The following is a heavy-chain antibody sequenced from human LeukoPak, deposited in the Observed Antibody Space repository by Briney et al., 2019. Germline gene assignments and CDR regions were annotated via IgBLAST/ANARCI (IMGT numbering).Heavy chain of an antibody. D-gene: IGHD3-22*01. CDR3: AREEGTYYYDSSLGGAAFDI. J-gene: IGHJ3*02. CDR2: INPSGGST. V-gene: IGHV1-46*03. CDR1: GYTFTSYY. Sequence: ASVKVSCKASGYTFTSYYMHWVRLAPGQGLEWVGIINPSGGSTSYAQKFQGRVTMTRDTSTSTVYMELSSLRSEDTAVYCCAREEGTYYYDSSLGGAAFDIWGQGTMVTVSS.